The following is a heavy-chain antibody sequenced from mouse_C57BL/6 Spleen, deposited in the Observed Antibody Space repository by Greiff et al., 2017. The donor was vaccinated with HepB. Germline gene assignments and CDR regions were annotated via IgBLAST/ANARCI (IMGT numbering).Heavy chain of an antibody. CDR1: GYAFSSSW. V-gene: IGHV1-82*01. CDR3: ARRWDVFDY. J-gene: IGHJ2*01. Sequence: QVQLQQSGPELVKPGASVKISCKASGYAFSSSWMNWVKQRPGKGLEWIGRIYPGDGDTNYNGKFKGKATLTADKSSSTAYMQLSSLTSEDSAVYFCARRWDVFDYWGQGTTLTVSS. CDR2: IYPGDGDT. D-gene: IGHD4-1*01.